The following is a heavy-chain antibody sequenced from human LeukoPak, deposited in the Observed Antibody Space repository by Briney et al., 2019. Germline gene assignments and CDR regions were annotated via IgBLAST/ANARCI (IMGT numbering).Heavy chain of an antibody. CDR1: DDSISDYY. CDR2: IYHSGGT. D-gene: IGHD5-12*01. V-gene: IGHV4-38-2*02. Sequence: SETLSLTCTVSDDSISDYYRGWIRQPPEKGLEWIGSIYHSGGTYYNPSLKSRVTISVDTSKNQFSLRLSTVTAADTAVYYCARAGVATWQYWGQGTLVTVSS. J-gene: IGHJ4*02. CDR3: ARAGVATWQY.